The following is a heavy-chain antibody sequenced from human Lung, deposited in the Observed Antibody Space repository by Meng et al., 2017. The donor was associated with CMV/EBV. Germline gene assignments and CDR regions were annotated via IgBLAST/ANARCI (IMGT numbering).Heavy chain of an antibody. CDR3: AKDIRGRTYYYYGMDV. Sequence: GGSXRLXCAASGFTFDDYAMHWVRQAPGKGLEWVSGISWNSGSIGYADSVKGRFTISRDNAKNSLYLQMNSLRAEDTALYYCAKDIRGRTYYYYGMDVLGQGXTVTVSS. V-gene: IGHV3-9*01. CDR2: ISWNSGSI. J-gene: IGHJ6*02. CDR1: GFTFDDYA.